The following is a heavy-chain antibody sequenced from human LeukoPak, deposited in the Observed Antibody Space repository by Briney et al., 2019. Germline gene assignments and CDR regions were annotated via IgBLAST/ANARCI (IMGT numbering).Heavy chain of an antibody. Sequence: GGSLRLSCAASGFTFSSYGMHWVRQAPGKGLEWVAFIRYDGSNKYYADSVKGRFTISRDNSKNTLYLQMNSLRAEDTAVYYCARVTFDAFDIWGQGTMVTVSS. J-gene: IGHJ3*02. CDR2: IRYDGSNK. CDR3: ARVTFDAFDI. V-gene: IGHV3-30*02. CDR1: GFTFSSYG. D-gene: IGHD3-16*01.